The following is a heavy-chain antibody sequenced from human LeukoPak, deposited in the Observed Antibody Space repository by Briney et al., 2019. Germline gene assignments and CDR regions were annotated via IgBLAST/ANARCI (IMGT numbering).Heavy chain of an antibody. V-gene: IGHV3-23*01. CDR1: GFTFSSYA. D-gene: IGHD3-22*01. Sequence: GGSLRLFCAASGFTFSSYAMSWVRQAPGKGLEWVSAISGSGGSTYYADSVKGRFTISRDNSKNTLYLQMNSLRAEDTAVYYCATYYYDSSGYRIDAFDIWGQGTMVTVSS. CDR2: ISGSGGST. J-gene: IGHJ3*02. CDR3: ATYYYDSSGYRIDAFDI.